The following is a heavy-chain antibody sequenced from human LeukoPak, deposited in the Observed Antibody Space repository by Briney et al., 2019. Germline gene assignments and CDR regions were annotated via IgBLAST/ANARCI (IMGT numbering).Heavy chain of an antibody. CDR1: GFTFSTYA. D-gene: IGHD3-10*01. V-gene: IGHV3-33*01. CDR2: IWYDGSNK. Sequence: GRPLRLSCAASGFTFSTYAIHWVRQAPGKGLEWVAVIWYDGSNKFYIDSVKGRFTISRDNSKNTVYLQMDSLRAEDTAIYYCARDSGRGSGSLFDHWGQGTLVTVSS. J-gene: IGHJ4*02. CDR3: ARDSGRGSGSLFDH.